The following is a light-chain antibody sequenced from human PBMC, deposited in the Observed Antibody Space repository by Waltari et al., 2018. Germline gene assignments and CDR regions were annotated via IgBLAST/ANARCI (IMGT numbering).Light chain of an antibody. V-gene: IGKV2-28*01. CDR2: LGS. CDR1: QSSLNSHGYNS. CDR3: MQALQTPPT. J-gene: IGKJ2*01. Sequence: DIVMTQSPLSLPVTPGAPASISCRASQSSLNSHGYNSLDWYLQKPGQSPQLLIYLGSNRASGVPDRFSGSGSGTDFTLKISRVEAEDVGVYYCMQALQTPPTFGQGTKLEIK.